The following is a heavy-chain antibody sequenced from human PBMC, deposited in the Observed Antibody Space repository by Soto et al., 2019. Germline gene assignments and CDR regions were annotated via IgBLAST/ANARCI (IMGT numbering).Heavy chain of an antibody. V-gene: IGHV4-59*01. CDR3: ARTYYDFWSGYWRWFDP. CDR1: GGSISSYY. D-gene: IGHD3-3*01. CDR2: IYYNGST. J-gene: IGHJ5*02. Sequence: QVQLQESGPGLVKPSETLSLTCTVSGGSISSYYWSWIRQPPGKGLEWIGYIYYNGSTNCNPPLRSRVTISVDTSKNQFSLKLSSVTAAATAVYYCARTYYDFWSGYWRWFDPWGQGTLVTVSS.